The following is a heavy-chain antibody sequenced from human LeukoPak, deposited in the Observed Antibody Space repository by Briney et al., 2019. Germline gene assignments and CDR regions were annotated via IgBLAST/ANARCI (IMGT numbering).Heavy chain of an antibody. CDR2: INDSGGST. Sequence: GGSLRLSCAASGFTFSSYAMSWVRQAPGKGLEWVSGINDSGGSTYYADSVKGRFTISRDNSKNTLYLQMNSPRAEDTAVYYCAETLKLGISTGYFDYWGQGTLVTVSS. V-gene: IGHV3-23*01. CDR3: AETLKLGISTGYFDY. D-gene: IGHD3-9*01. J-gene: IGHJ4*02. CDR1: GFTFSSYA.